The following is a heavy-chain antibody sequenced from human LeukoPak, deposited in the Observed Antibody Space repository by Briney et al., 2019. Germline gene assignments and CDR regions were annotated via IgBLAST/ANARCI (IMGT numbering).Heavy chain of an antibody. J-gene: IGHJ4*02. CDR3: ARVLNSSGYSDY. Sequence: ASVKVSCKASEYTFTSHYIHWVRQAPGQGLEWMGIINPSGGSTTYAQKFQGRVTMTRGTSTSTVYMELSSLKSEDTAVYYCARVLNSSGYSDYWGQGTLVTVSS. CDR1: EYTFTSHY. V-gene: IGHV1-46*01. CDR2: INPSGGST. D-gene: IGHD3-22*01.